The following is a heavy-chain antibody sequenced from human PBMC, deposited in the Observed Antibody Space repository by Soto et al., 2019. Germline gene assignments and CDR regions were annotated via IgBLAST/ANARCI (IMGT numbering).Heavy chain of an antibody. CDR3: ARRLYYDSSGFEGGGMDV. V-gene: IGHV4-39*01. Sequence: PSETLSLTCTVSGGSISSSSYYWGWIRQPPGKGLEWIGSIYYSGSTYYNPSLKSRVTISVDTSKNQFSLKLSSVTAADTAVYYCARRLYYDSSGFEGGGMDVWGQGTLVNVSS. CDR1: GGSISSSSYY. D-gene: IGHD3-22*01. CDR2: IYYSGST. J-gene: IGHJ6*02.